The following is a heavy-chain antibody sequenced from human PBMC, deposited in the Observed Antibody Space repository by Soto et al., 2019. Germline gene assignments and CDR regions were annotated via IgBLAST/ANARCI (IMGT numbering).Heavy chain of an antibody. D-gene: IGHD1-1*01. V-gene: IGHV1-69*01. CDR2: IIPISGRA. Sequence: QVQLVQSGAEVKKPGSSVKVACKASGGTFSSYVISWVRQAPGQGLECMGGIIPISGRANYAPNFQGRVSMTADESTTIVYMELSSLRSEDTAVYYCARGWNDFPHWGQGTLVTVSS. J-gene: IGHJ4*02. CDR3: ARGWNDFPH. CDR1: GGTFSSYV.